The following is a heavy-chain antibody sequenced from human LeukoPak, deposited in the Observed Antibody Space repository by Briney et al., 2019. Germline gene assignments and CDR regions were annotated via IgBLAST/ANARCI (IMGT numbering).Heavy chain of an antibody. J-gene: IGHJ4*02. CDR2: IYTSGST. D-gene: IGHD4-17*01. Sequence: PSETLSLTCTVSGGSISSGSYYWSWIRQPAGKGLEWIGRIYTSGSTNYNPSLKSRVTISVDTSKNQFSLKLSSVTAADTAVYYCAREGGTVTDYWGQGTLVTVSS. CDR3: AREGGTVTDY. V-gene: IGHV4-61*02. CDR1: GGSISSGSYY.